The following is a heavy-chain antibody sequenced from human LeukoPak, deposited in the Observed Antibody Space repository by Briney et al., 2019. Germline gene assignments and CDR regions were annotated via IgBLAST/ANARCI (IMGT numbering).Heavy chain of an antibody. Sequence: ASVKVSCKASGGTFTSYGISWVRQAPGQGLEWMGWISAYNGNTNYAQKLQGRVTMTTDTSTSTAYMELRSLRSDDTAVYYCARLDHGFWSGYPKYYYYYYMDVWGKGTTVTVSS. J-gene: IGHJ6*03. CDR2: ISAYNGNT. D-gene: IGHD3-3*01. V-gene: IGHV1-18*01. CDR3: ARLDHGFWSGYPKYYYYYYMDV. CDR1: GGTFTSYG.